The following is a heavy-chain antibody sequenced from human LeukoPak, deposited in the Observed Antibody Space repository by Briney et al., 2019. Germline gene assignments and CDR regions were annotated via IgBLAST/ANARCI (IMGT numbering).Heavy chain of an antibody. Sequence: GGSLRLSCAASGFTFSSYSMNWVRQAPGKGLEWVSYISSSSSTIYYADSVKGRFTISRDNAKNSLYLQMNSLRAEDTAVYYCARPREYSSSWYWYFDLWGRGTLVTVSS. D-gene: IGHD6-13*01. J-gene: IGHJ2*01. CDR1: GFTFSSYS. CDR3: ARPREYSSSWYWYFDL. CDR2: ISSSSSTI. V-gene: IGHV3-48*04.